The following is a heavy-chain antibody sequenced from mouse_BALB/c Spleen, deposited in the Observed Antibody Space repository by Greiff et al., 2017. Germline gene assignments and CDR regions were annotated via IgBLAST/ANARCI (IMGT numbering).Heavy chain of an antibody. CDR1: GYTFTSYY. Sequence: VKLVESGAELVKPGASVKLSCKASGYTFTSYYMYWVKQRPGQGLEWIGEINPSNGGTNFNEKFKSKATLTVDKSSSTAYMQLSSLTSEDSAVYYCTRGTTPYAMDYWGQGTSVTVSS. D-gene: IGHD5-5*01. J-gene: IGHJ4*01. CDR3: TRGTTPYAMDY. V-gene: IGHV1S81*02. CDR2: INPSNGGT.